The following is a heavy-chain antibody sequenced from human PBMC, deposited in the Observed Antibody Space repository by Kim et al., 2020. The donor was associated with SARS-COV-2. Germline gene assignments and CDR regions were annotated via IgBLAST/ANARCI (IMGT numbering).Heavy chain of an antibody. J-gene: IGHJ4*02. Sequence: GGSLRLSCSASGFTFGDYAMSWVRQAPGKGLEWVAFIKPARFGGTIEYATSVKGRFIISRDDSKSIAYLQMNSLKMEDTAVYYCTRGAGSLIQYWGQGTLVSVSS. CDR3: TRGAGSLIQY. CDR1: GFTFGDYA. V-gene: IGHV3-49*04. CDR2: IKPARFGGTI. D-gene: IGHD2-15*01.